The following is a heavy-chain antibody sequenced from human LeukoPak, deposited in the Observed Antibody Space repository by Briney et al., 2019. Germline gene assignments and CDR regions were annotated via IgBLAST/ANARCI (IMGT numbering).Heavy chain of an antibody. Sequence: GGSLRLSCAASGFTFSSYWMSWVRQAPGKGLEWVANIKQDGSEKYYVDSVKGRFTISRDNAKNSLYLQMNSLRAEDTAVYYCARDQYEAAGRGDYFDYWGQGTLVTVSS. CDR3: ARDQYEAAGRGDYFDY. J-gene: IGHJ4*02. D-gene: IGHD6-19*01. CDR2: IKQDGSEK. V-gene: IGHV3-7*03. CDR1: GFTFSSYW.